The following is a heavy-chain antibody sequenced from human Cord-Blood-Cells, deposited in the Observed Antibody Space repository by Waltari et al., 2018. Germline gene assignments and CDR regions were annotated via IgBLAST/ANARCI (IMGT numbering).Heavy chain of an antibody. V-gene: IGHV3-30-3*01. CDR3: ASGGRRGDFDY. D-gene: IGHD3-10*01. CDR1: GFIISSYA. Sequence: QVQLVGSGGGVVQPGRSRRLPCAASGFIISSYAMHWVRQAPGKGLEWVAVISYDGSNKYYADAVKGRFTITRDNSKNTLYLQMNSLRAEDTAVYYCASGGRRGDFDYWGQGTLVTVSS. J-gene: IGHJ4*02. CDR2: ISYDGSNK.